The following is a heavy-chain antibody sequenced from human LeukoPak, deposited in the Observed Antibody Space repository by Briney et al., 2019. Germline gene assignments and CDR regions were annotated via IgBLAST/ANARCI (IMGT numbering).Heavy chain of an antibody. CDR2: IYHSGST. CDR1: GGSIRSGGHY. V-gene: IGHV4-30-2*01. CDR3: ARYRGSYDQGYYFDY. Sequence: SETLSLTCTVSGGSIRSGGHYWSWIRQPPGKGLEWIGYIYHSGSTYYNPSLKSRVSISVDRSKNQFSLKLIYVTAADTAVHYCARYRGSYDQGYYFDYWGQGTLVTVSS. J-gene: IGHJ4*02. D-gene: IGHD1-26*01.